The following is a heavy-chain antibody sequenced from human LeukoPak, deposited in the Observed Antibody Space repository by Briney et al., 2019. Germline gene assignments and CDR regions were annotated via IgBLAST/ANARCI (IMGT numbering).Heavy chain of an antibody. D-gene: IGHD1-26*01. V-gene: IGHV4-59*01. CDR1: GGSISSYY. J-gene: IGHJ3*02. CDR2: IYYSGST. Sequence: SETLSLTCTVSGGSISSYYWSWIRQPPGKGLEWIGYIYYSGSTNYNPSLKSRVTISVDTSKNQFSLKLSSVTAADTAVYYCARDRTFVSGSYPPRYAFDIWGQGTMVTVSS. CDR3: ARDRTFVSGSYPPRYAFDI.